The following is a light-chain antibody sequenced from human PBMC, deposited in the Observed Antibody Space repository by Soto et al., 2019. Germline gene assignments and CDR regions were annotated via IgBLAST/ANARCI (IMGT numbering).Light chain of an antibody. Sequence: DIVLTQSPLSLPVTPGEPASISCRASQSLLFSNGYNYLDWYLQKPGQSPQLLIYLGFSRASGVPDRLSGSGSGTEYTQYISRVAAEDDGVNYCKQDLQNPLTFGGVTKVDIK. CDR1: QSLLFSNGYNY. J-gene: IGKJ4*01. CDR2: LGF. V-gene: IGKV2-28*01. CDR3: KQDLQNPLT.